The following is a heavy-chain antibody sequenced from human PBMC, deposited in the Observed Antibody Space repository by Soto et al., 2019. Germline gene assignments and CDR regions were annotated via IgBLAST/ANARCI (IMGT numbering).Heavy chain of an antibody. J-gene: IGHJ3*02. CDR1: GFTFSGSA. Sequence: GGSLRLSCAASGFTFSGSAMHWVRQASGKGLEWVGRIRSKANSYATAYAASVKGRFTISRDDSKNTAYLQMNSLKTEDTAVYYCTRPGRGYCSSTSCADAFDIWGQGTMVTVSS. CDR3: TRPGRGYCSSTSCADAFDI. D-gene: IGHD2-2*03. CDR2: IRSKANSYAT. V-gene: IGHV3-73*01.